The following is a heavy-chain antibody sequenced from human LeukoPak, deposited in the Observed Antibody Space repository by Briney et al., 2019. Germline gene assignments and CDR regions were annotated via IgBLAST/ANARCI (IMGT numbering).Heavy chain of an antibody. J-gene: IGHJ4*02. Sequence: SETLSLTCTVSGGSISSSSYYWGWIRQPPGKGLEWIGEINHSGSTNYNPSLKSRVTISVDTSKNQFSLKLSSVTAADTAVYYCARGPSIFGVVIYFDYWGQGTLVTVSS. V-gene: IGHV4-39*07. D-gene: IGHD3-3*01. CDR1: GGSISSSSYY. CDR3: ARGPSIFGVVIYFDY. CDR2: INHSGST.